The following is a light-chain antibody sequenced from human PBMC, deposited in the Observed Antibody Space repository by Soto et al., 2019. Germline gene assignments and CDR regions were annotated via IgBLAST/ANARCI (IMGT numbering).Light chain of an antibody. V-gene: IGKV3-15*01. CDR1: QSVSTI. J-gene: IGKJ1*01. CDR2: GAS. Sequence: EIVMTQSPATLSVSPGERTTLSCRASQSVSTILAWYQQKPGQAPRLLIYGASTRATGIPVRFSGSGSGTEFTLTISRLQSEDFAVDYCQQYDKWPPTFGQGTKVEIK. CDR3: QQYDKWPPT.